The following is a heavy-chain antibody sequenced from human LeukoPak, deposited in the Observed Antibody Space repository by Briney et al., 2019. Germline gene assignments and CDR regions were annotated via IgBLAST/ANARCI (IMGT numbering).Heavy chain of an antibody. CDR2: ISAYNGNT. CDR3: ASTKLGINYFDY. CDR1: GYTFTSYG. D-gene: IGHD7-27*01. V-gene: IGHV1-18*01. Sequence: GASVKVSCRASGYTFTSYGISWVRQAPGQGLEWMGWISAYNGNTNYAQKLQGRVTMTTDTSTSTAYMELRSLRSDDTAVYYCASTKLGINYFDYWGQGTLVTVSS. J-gene: IGHJ4*02.